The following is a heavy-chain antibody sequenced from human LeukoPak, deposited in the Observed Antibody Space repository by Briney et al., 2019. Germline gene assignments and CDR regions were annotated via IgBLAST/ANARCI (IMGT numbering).Heavy chain of an antibody. CDR2: INTNTGNP. CDR1: GYTFTSYY. J-gene: IGHJ5*01. CDR3: ARDPGGKIFGVVYNWFDP. Sequence: ASVKVSCKASGYTFTSYYMHWVRQAPGQGLEWMGWINTNTGNPTYVQGFTGRFVFSLDTSVTTAYLQISSLKAEDTAVYYCARDPGGKIFGVVYNWFDPWGQGTLVTVSS. D-gene: IGHD3-3*01. V-gene: IGHV7-4-1*02.